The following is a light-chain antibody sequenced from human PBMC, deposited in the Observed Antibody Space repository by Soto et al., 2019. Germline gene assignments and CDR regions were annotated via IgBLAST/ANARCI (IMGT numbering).Light chain of an antibody. CDR2: DAS. J-gene: IGKJ1*01. CDR1: QSISRW. Sequence: DIQMTQSPSTLSASVGTRVAISFRASQSISRWLAWYQQKPGKAPTLLIHDASSLESGVPSRFSGSGSGTEFTLTISSLQPDGVATYYCQQYNTYLTFGQGTKVDIK. V-gene: IGKV1-5*01. CDR3: QQYNTYLT.